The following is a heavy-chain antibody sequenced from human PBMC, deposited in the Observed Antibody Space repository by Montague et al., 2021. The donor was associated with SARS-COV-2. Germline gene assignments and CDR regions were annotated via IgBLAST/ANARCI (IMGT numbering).Heavy chain of an antibody. Sequence: SETLSLTCTVSGGSITSSAYYWSWIRQSPGKGLEWIGTIYYSGNTYSNPSLKSRVTISMDTSKSQVSLKINSVTAADTAVYFCASLGSPAYCGGDCYLMYYGMGVWGQGTMVTVSS. J-gene: IGHJ6*02. CDR3: ASLGSPAYCGGDCYLMYYGMGV. V-gene: IGHV4-39*01. CDR2: IYYSGNT. CDR1: GGSITSSAYY. D-gene: IGHD2-21*02.